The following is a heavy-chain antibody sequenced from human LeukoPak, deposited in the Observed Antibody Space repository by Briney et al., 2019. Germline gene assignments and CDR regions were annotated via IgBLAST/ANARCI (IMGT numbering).Heavy chain of an antibody. J-gene: IGHJ4*02. Sequence: GPTLVKPTQTLTLTCTFSGFSLSPSGVGVGWIRQPPGKALEWLALIYWDDDKRYSPSLKSRLTITKDTSKNQVVLTMTNMDPVDTATYYCARFSGSWYFDTLDLFDYWGQGTLVTVSS. CDR2: IYWDDDK. D-gene: IGHD6-13*01. CDR1: GFSLSPSGVG. V-gene: IGHV2-5*02. CDR3: ARFSGSWYFDTLDLFDY.